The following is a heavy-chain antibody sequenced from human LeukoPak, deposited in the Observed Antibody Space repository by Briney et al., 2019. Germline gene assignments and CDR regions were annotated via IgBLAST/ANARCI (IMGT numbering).Heavy chain of an antibody. V-gene: IGHV3-21*01. CDR1: GFTFNTYT. CDR3: ARVLRDGSGNYYNGYAFDI. D-gene: IGHD3-10*01. Sequence: GGSLRLSCAASGFTFNTYTMNWVRQAPGKGLEWVSSISSGTSYIYYADSVKGRFTISRDNAKNSLYLQMNSLRAEDTAVYYCARVLRDGSGNYYNGYAFDIWGQGTMVTVSS. J-gene: IGHJ3*02. CDR2: ISSGTSYI.